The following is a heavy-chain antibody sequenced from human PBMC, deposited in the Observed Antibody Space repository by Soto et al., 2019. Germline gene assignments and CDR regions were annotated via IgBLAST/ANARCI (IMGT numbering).Heavy chain of an antibody. V-gene: IGHV4-59*12. J-gene: IGHJ5*02. CDR3: AREAFKFFGGLDP. D-gene: IGHD3-3*01. Sequence: SETLSLTCTVSGGSISSYYWSWIRQPPGKGPEWIGEIYHSGSTNYNPSLKSRVTISVDKSKNQFSLKLSSVTAADTAVYYCAREAFKFFGGLDPWGQGTLVTVSS. CDR1: GGSISSYY. CDR2: IYHSGST.